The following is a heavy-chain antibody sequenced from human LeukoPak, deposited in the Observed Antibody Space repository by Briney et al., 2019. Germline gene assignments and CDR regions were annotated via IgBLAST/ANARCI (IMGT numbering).Heavy chain of an antibody. CDR3: ARGRGSGWFPFDY. CDR1: GGSFSGYY. D-gene: IGHD6-19*01. CDR2: INHSGST. J-gene: IGHJ4*02. Sequence: SETLSLTCAVYGGSFSGYYWSWIRQPPGKGLEWIGEINHSGSTNYNPSLKSRVTISVDTSKNQFSLRLSSVTAADTAVYYCARGRGSGWFPFDYWGQGTLVTDSS. V-gene: IGHV4-34*01.